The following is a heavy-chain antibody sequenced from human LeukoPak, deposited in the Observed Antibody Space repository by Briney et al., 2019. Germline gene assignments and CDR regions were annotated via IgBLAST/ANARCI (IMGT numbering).Heavy chain of an antibody. D-gene: IGHD5-12*01. CDR3: ARGRGSRQWLRFGIGYFDY. CDR2: IKQDGSEK. V-gene: IGHV3-7*01. Sequence: GGSLRLSCAASGFTFSSYWMSWVRQAPGKGLEWVANIKQDGSEKYYVDSVKGRFTISRDNAKNSLYLQMDSLRAEDTAVYYCARGRGSRQWLRFGIGYFDYWGQGTLVTVSS. J-gene: IGHJ4*02. CDR1: GFTFSSYW.